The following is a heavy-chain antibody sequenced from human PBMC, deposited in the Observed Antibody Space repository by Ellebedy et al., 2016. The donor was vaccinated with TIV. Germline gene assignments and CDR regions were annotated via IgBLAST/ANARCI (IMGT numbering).Heavy chain of an antibody. J-gene: IGHJ6*02. CDR1: GFTFSSYS. CDR2: ISSTSSYI. Sequence: GESLKISCAASGFTFSSYSMNWVRQAPGKGLEWVSSISSTSSYIYYADSVKGRFTISRDNAKNSLYLQMNSLRAEDTAVYYCARDGVSRDFDLSTVPYYYYGMDVWGQGTTVTVSS. CDR3: ARDGVSRDFDLSTVPYYYYGMDV. V-gene: IGHV3-21*01. D-gene: IGHD3-9*01.